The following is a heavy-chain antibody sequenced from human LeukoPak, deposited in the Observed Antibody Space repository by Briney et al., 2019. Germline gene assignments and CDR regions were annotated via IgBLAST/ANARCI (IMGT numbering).Heavy chain of an antibody. V-gene: IGHV1-2*02. J-gene: IGHJ4*02. Sequence: ASVKVSCKASGYTFTGCYMHWVRQAPGQGLEWMGWINPNSGGTNYAQKFQGRVTMTRDTSISTAYMELSRLRSDDTAVYYCASRRGSSGWYYFDYWGQGTLVTVSS. CDR2: INPNSGGT. CDR3: ASRRGSSGWYYFDY. D-gene: IGHD6-19*01. CDR1: GYTFTGCY.